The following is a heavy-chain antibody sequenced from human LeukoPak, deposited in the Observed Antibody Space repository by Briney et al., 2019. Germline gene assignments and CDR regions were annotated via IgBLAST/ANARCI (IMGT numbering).Heavy chain of an antibody. J-gene: IGHJ4*02. CDR3: ARGGYSGYVMWDY. V-gene: IGHV4-59*01. CDR2: IYYSGST. D-gene: IGHD5-12*01. CDR1: GGSISSYY. Sequence: SETLSLTCTVSGGSISSYYWSWIRQPPGKGLEWIGYIYYSGSTNYNSSLKSRVTISVDTSKNQFSLKLSSVTAADTAVYYCARGGYSGYVMWDYWGQGTLVTVSS.